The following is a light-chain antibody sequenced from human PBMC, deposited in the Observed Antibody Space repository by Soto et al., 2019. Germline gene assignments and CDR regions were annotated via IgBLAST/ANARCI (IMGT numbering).Light chain of an antibody. CDR2: EVT. CDR1: RTDVGSYDL. V-gene: IGLV2-23*02. Sequence: QSALTQPASVSGSPGQSITISCTGTRTDVGSYDLVSWYQQLPGKVPKLVIYEVTKRPSGVSNRFSGSKSGNTASLTISGLQAEDEADHYCCSYAGTSSFVLFGGGTKLTVL. J-gene: IGLJ2*01. CDR3: CSYAGTSSFVL.